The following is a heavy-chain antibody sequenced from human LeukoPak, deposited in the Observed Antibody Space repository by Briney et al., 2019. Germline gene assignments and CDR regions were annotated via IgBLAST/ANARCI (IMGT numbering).Heavy chain of an antibody. Sequence: ASVKVSCKASGYTFTGYYMHWVRRAPGQGLEWMGWINPNSGGTNYAQKFQGRVTMTRDTSISTAYMELSSLRSEDTAVYYCARAKGGIQLWLYQNQNWFDPWGQGTLVTVSS. V-gene: IGHV1-2*02. CDR2: INPNSGGT. CDR3: ARAKGGIQLWLYQNQNWFDP. J-gene: IGHJ5*02. CDR1: GYTFTGYY. D-gene: IGHD5-18*01.